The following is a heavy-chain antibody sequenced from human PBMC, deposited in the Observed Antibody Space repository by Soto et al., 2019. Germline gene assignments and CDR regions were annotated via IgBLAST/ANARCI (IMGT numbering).Heavy chain of an antibody. Sequence: QVQLQESGPGLVKPSQTLSLTCTVSGGSITSSGYYWSWIRQHPGEGLEWIGFTSNSGSTSYNPSLKSRVTISVDTSSSQFSLNRNSVAAAVTAVSYCARGGGGTKVDYWGQGTLVPVSP. CDR1: GGSITSSGYY. CDR3: ARGGGGTKVDY. J-gene: IGHJ4*02. CDR2: TSNSGST. V-gene: IGHV4-31*03. D-gene: IGHD1-1*01.